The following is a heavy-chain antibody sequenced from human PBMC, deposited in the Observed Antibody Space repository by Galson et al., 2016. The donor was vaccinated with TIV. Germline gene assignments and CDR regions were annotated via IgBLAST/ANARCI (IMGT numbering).Heavy chain of an antibody. Sequence: SLRLSCAASGFTFDDYAMHWVRQAPGKGLEWLSSITWNSDRMVYAASVKGRFTISRDNSKNSLYLQMNSLTSDDTALYFCVKGAGRYSSSWYFDYWGQGTLVTVSS. J-gene: IGHJ4*02. V-gene: IGHV3-9*01. D-gene: IGHD2-2*01. CDR1: GFTFDDYA. CDR3: VKGAGRYSSSWYFDY. CDR2: ITWNSDRM.